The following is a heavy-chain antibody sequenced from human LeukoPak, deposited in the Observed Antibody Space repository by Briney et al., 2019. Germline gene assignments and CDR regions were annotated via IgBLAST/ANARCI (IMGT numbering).Heavy chain of an antibody. D-gene: IGHD3-3*01. CDR3: ARDTRTYDFWSGYPTGGFDY. J-gene: IGHJ4*02. V-gene: IGHV6-1*01. Sequence: SQTLSLTCAISGDSVSSNSAAWNWIRQSPSRGLEWLGRTYYRSKWYNDYAVSVKSRITINPDTSKNQFSLQLNSVTPEDTAVYYCARDTRTYDFWSGYPTGGFDYWGQGTLVTVSS. CDR2: TYYRSKWYN. CDR1: GDSVSSNSAA.